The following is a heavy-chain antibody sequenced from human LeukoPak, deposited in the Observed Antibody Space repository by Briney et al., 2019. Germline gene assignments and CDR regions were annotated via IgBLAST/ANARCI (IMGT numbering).Heavy chain of an antibody. CDR3: ARELIDYCSSTSCPNWFDP. Sequence: ASVKVSCKASGYTFTGYYMHWVRQAPGQGLEWMGWINPNSGGTNYAQKFQGRVTMTRDTSISTAYMELSRLRSDDTAVYYCARELIDYCSSTSCPNWFDPWGQGTLVTVSS. CDR1: GYTFTGYY. J-gene: IGHJ5*02. V-gene: IGHV1-2*02. CDR2: INPNSGGT. D-gene: IGHD2-2*01.